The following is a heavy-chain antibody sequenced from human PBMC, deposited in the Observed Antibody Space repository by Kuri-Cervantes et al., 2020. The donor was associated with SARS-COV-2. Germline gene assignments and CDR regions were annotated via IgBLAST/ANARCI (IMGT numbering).Heavy chain of an antibody. J-gene: IGHJ4*02. D-gene: IGHD3-16*01. V-gene: IGHV4-59*10. CDR1: GGSFSGYY. CDR2: IYTSGST. CDR3: ARGGRTRNSYYFDY. Sequence: SETLSLTCAVYGGSFSGYYWSWIRQPPGKGLEWIGRIYTSGSTNYNPSLKSRVTISVDTSKNQFSLKLSSVTAADTAVYYCARGGRTRNSYYFDYWGQGTLVTVSS.